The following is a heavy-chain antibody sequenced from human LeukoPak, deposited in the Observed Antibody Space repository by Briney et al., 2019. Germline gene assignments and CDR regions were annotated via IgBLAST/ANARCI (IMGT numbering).Heavy chain of an antibody. CDR3: AKDALINYYDSSGYYGDY. CDR2: IRYDGSNK. D-gene: IGHD3-22*01. Sequence: GGSLRLSCAASGFTFSSYGMHWVRQAPGKGLEWVAFIRYDGSNKYYADSVKGRFTISRDNSKNTLYLQMYSLRAEDTAVYYCAKDALINYYDSSGYYGDYWGQGTLVTVSS. V-gene: IGHV3-30*02. J-gene: IGHJ4*02. CDR1: GFTFSSYG.